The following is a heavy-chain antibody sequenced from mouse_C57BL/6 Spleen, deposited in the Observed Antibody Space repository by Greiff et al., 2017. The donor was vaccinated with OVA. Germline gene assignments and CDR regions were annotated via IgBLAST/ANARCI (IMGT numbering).Heavy chain of an antibody. Sequence: VQLQQSGAELVKPGASVKISCKASGYAFSSYWMNWVKQRPGKGLEWIGQIYPGDGDTNYNGKFKGKATLTADKSSSTAYMQLSSLTSEDSAVYFCAIYYSNYDWYFDVWGTGTTVTVSS. CDR3: AIYYSNYDWYFDV. J-gene: IGHJ1*03. CDR1: GYAFSSYW. D-gene: IGHD2-5*01. V-gene: IGHV1-80*01. CDR2: IYPGDGDT.